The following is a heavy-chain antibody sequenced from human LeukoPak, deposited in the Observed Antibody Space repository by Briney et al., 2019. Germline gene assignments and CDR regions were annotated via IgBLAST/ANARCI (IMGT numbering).Heavy chain of an antibody. CDR3: ARGQIFGVVMPFDY. D-gene: IGHD3-3*01. V-gene: IGHV7-4-1*02. CDR2: INTNTGNP. CDR1: GYTLTSYA. J-gene: IGHJ4*02. Sequence: ASVKVSCKASGYTLTSYAMNWVRQAPGQGLEWMGWINTNTGNPTYAQGFTGRFVFSLDTSVSTAYLQISSLKAEDTAVDYCARGQIFGVVMPFDYWGQGTLVTVSS.